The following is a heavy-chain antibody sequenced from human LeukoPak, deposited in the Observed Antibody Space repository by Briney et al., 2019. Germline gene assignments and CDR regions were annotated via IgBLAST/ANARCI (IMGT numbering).Heavy chain of an antibody. CDR3: ARHLTIAAAGTFDS. J-gene: IGHJ4*02. CDR1: GCSISSYY. Sequence: SETLSLTCTVSGCSISSYYWSWIRQPPGKGLEWIGYIYYSGGTNYNPSLMSRVTISVDTSKNQFSLKLTSVTAADPAVYYCARHLTIAAAGTFDSWGQGTLVTVSS. CDR2: IYYSGGT. V-gene: IGHV4-59*08. D-gene: IGHD6-13*01.